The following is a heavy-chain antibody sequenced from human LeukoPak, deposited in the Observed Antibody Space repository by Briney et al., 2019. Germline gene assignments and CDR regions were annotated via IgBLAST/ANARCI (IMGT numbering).Heavy chain of an antibody. Sequence: GGSLRLSCVASEFTFSSYWMSWVRRAPGKGLEWVANIKQDGSERYYVDSVRGRFTISRDNARNSLYLQMNRLRVEDTAVYHCARITWEVLGFGYYFDYWGQGTLVTVSS. CDR3: ARITWEVLGFGYYFDY. CDR1: EFTFSSYW. CDR2: IKQDGSER. D-gene: IGHD1-26*01. V-gene: IGHV3-7*01. J-gene: IGHJ4*02.